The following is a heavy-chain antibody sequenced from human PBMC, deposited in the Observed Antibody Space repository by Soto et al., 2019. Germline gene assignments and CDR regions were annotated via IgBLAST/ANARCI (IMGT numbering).Heavy chain of an antibody. CDR2: ISSSSSYI. V-gene: IGHV3-21*01. CDR3: ARGSAAGTVRYFDY. CDR1: GFTFSSYS. J-gene: IGHJ4*02. D-gene: IGHD6-13*01. Sequence: PGGSLRLSCAASGFTFSSYSMNWVRQAPGKGLEWVSSISSSSSYIYYADSVKGRFTISRDNAKNSLYLQMNSLRAEDKAVYYCARGSAAGTVRYFDYWGQGTLVTVSS.